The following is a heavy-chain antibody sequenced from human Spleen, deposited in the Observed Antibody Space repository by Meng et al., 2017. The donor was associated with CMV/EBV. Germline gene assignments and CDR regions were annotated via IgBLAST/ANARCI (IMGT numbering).Heavy chain of an antibody. CDR2: ITSSSSTI. CDR1: GFTFSNAW. CDR3: ARGGYGYGPPEHT. V-gene: IGHV3-48*04. D-gene: IGHD5-18*01. Sequence: GESLKISCAASGFTFSNAWMSWVRQAPGKGLEWVSYITSSSSTIYYADSVKGRFTISRDNAQNSLHLQMNSLRVEDTALYYCARGGYGYGPPEHTWGQGTLVTVSS. J-gene: IGHJ5*02.